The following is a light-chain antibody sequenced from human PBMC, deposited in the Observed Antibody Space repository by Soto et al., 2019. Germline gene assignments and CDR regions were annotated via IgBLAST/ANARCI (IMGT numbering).Light chain of an antibody. CDR1: QSVSSN. CDR2: GAS. J-gene: IGKJ2*01. V-gene: IGKV3-15*01. Sequence: EIVMTQSPVTLSVSPGERATLSCRASQSVSSNLACYQQKPGQAPRLLIYGASTRATGIPARFGGSGSGTEFTLTISSVQSEDFAVYYCQHYHTWPYTFGQGTKLEIK. CDR3: QHYHTWPYT.